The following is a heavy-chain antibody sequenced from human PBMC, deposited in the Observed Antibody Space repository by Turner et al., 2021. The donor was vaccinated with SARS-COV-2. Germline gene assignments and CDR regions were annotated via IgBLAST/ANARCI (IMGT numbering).Heavy chain of an antibody. Sequence: LQLQESGPGLVQPSETLSLTCTVSGGSISSNGYYWCWFRQPPGKGLEWIGSIYYGGSTYFNPSFKSRATISADMPKNQFSLRLTSLTAADTAVYSYSRRGLAVAATWGQGTLVTVSS. CDR1: GGSISSNGYY. D-gene: IGHD6-19*01. CDR2: IYYGGST. CDR3: SRRGLAVAAT. V-gene: IGHV4-39*01. J-gene: IGHJ5*02.